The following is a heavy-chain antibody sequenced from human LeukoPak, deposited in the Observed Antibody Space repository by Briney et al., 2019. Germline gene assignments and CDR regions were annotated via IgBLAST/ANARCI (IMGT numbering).Heavy chain of an antibody. CDR2: IWYDGSNK. CDR3: AKDLGDTAMVYYFDY. V-gene: IGHV3-33*06. CDR1: GFTFSSYG. J-gene: IGHJ4*02. D-gene: IGHD5-18*01. Sequence: GRSLRLSCAASGFTFSSYGMHWVRQAPGNGLEWVAVIWYDGSNKYYADSVKGRFTISRDNSKNTLYLQMNSLRAEDTAVYYCAKDLGDTAMVYYFDYWGQGTLVTVSS.